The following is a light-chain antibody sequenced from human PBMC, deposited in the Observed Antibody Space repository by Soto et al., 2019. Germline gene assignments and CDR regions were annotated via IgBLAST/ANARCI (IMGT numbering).Light chain of an antibody. Sequence: QSALTQPASVSGSPGQSITISCTGTSNDVGGYNYVSWYQQHPGKAPELMIYDVSNRPSGVSNRFSGSKSGNTASLTISGLQAEDEADYYCSSYTSSSTPYVFGTGTKVTVL. V-gene: IGLV2-14*01. CDR2: DVS. CDR3: SSYTSSSTPYV. CDR1: SNDVGGYNY. J-gene: IGLJ1*01.